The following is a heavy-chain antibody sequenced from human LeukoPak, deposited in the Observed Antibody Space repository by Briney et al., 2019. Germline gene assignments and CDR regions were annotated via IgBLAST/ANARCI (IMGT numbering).Heavy chain of an antibody. Sequence: KPSETLPLTCTVSGGSISSDYWSWIRQPPGKGLEWIGWISYSGSTTYNPSLKTRATISVDTSKNQFCLKLSSVSDADTAVYFSARQASCSITNCYPFDYWGQGTLVTVSS. D-gene: IGHD2-2*01. V-gene: IGHV4-59*08. CDR3: ARQASCSITNCYPFDY. CDR1: GGSISSDY. J-gene: IGHJ4*02. CDR2: ISYSGST.